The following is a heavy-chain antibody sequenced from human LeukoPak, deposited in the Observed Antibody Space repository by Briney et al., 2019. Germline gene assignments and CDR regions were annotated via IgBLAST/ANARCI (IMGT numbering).Heavy chain of an antibody. CDR3: TRQTRYCSSTSCYFLDY. CDR2: IYSGGST. J-gene: IGHJ4*02. Sequence: GGSLRLSCAASGFTVSSNYMSWVRQAPGKGLEWVSVIYSGGSTYYADSVKGRFTISRHNSKNTAYLRMNSLKTEDTAVYYCTRQTRYCSSTSCYFLDYWGQGTLVTVSS. D-gene: IGHD2-2*01. V-gene: IGHV3-53*01. CDR1: GFTVSSNY.